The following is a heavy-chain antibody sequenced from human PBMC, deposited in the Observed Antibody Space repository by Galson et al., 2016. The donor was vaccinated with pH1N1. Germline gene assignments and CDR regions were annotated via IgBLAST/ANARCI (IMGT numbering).Heavy chain of an antibody. CDR2: IKYDGSTT. D-gene: IGHD3/OR15-3a*01. J-gene: IGHJ4*01. V-gene: IGHV3-74*01. CDR1: GFTFSTYW. Sequence: SLRLSCAASGFTFSTYWMHWVRQGPGQGLVWGARIKYDGSTTAYADSVKGRFTISRDNAKNTLYLDMNSLRVEDTAVYHCARDLDWVLIDDWGHGTLVTVSS. CDR3: ARDLDWVLIDD.